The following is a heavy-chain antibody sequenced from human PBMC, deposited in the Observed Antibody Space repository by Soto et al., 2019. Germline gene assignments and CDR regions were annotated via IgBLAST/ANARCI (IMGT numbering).Heavy chain of an antibody. D-gene: IGHD2-21*02. CDR1: GTSINHTDYY. J-gene: IGHJ3*02. CDR3: AVVTGAFDI. CDR2: IYYSGRT. V-gene: IGHV4-31*03. Sequence: QVQLQESGPGLVKPSQTLSLTCSVSGTSINHTDYYWSWIRQHPQRGLEWIAYIYYSGRTNYNPSLKSRITISVDSSKNQFSLKLSSMTAADSAVYYCAVVTGAFDIWGQGTKVAVSS.